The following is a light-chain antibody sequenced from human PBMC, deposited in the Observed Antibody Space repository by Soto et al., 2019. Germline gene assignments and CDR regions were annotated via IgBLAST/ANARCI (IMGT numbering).Light chain of an antibody. CDR2: EAT. CDR1: SSDVGNYKL. V-gene: IGLV2-23*01. J-gene: IGLJ2*01. Sequence: QSVLTQPASVSASPGQSITISCSGTSSDVGNYKLVSWYQQYPGKAPKHMIYEATTRPSGVSHRFSGSKSGNTASLTISGLQAEDEADYYCCSYLGVSTLVIFGGGTKLTVL. CDR3: CSYLGVSTLVI.